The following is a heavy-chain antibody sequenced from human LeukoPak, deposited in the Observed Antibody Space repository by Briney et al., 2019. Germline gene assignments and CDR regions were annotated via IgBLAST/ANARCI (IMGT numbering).Heavy chain of an antibody. CDR1: GFTFSGSA. Sequence: GGSLRLSCAASGFTFSGSAMHWVRQASGKGLEWVGRIRSKANSYATAYAASVKGRFTISRDDSKNTAYLQMNSLKTEDTAVYYCTRHEEMATIFRDHWGQGTLVTVSP. J-gene: IGHJ4*02. CDR3: TRHEEMATIFRDH. CDR2: IRSKANSYAT. D-gene: IGHD5-24*01. V-gene: IGHV3-73*01.